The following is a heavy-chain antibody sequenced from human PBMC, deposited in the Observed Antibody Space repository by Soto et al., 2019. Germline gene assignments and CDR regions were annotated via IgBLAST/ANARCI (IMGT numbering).Heavy chain of an antibody. CDR2: NYYSGGT. CDR1: CGSISSYY. D-gene: IGHD3-22*01. CDR3: ARGFRDSSGYYERWTYGMDV. Sequence: SDTLSLTSNVSCGSISSYYWSWIRQPPGKGLEWIGHNYYSGGTNYNPSLKSRVTISVDTSKNQFSLKLSSVTAADTAVYYCARGFRDSSGYYERWTYGMDVWGQGTTVTVSS. J-gene: IGHJ6*02. V-gene: IGHV4-59*07.